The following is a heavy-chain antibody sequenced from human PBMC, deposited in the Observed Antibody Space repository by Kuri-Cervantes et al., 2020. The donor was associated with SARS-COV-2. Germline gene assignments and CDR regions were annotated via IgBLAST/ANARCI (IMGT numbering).Heavy chain of an antibody. J-gene: IGHJ3*02. Sequence: LSLTCAASGFTFSSYAMSWVRQAPGKGLEWVSAISGSGGSTYYADSVKGRFTISRDNAKNSLYLQMNSLRAEDTAVYYCARDEGEGSDAFDIWGQGTMVTVSS. D-gene: IGHD3-16*01. CDR1: GFTFSSYA. CDR3: ARDEGEGSDAFDI. CDR2: ISGSGGST. V-gene: IGHV3-23*01.